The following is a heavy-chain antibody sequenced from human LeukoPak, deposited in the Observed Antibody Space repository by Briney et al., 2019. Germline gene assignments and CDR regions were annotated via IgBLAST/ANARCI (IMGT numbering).Heavy chain of an antibody. CDR1: GGSVSSGNYY. Sequence: SETLSLTCTVSGGSVSSGNYYWSWIRQPPGKGLEWIGYVYYSGSTNYNPSLKSRVTISVDTSKNQSSLKLSSVTAADTAVYYCAREESRAFDIWGQGTMVTVSS. CDR2: VYYSGST. V-gene: IGHV4-61*01. J-gene: IGHJ3*02. CDR3: AREESRAFDI.